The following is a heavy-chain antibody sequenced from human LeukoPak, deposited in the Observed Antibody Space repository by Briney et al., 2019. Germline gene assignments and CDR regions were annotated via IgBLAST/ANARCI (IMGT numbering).Heavy chain of an antibody. CDR3: ARAGGSSDY. CDR2: IYHSGST. V-gene: IGHV4-4*02. J-gene: IGHJ4*02. CDR1: GGSISSSNW. Sequence: PSETLSLTCGVSGGSISSSNWWTGVRQPPGKGLEWIGEIYHSGSTNYNPSLKSRVTISVDKSKNQYSLKLSSVTAADAAIYYCARAGGSSDYWGQGTLVTVSS. D-gene: IGHD2-15*01.